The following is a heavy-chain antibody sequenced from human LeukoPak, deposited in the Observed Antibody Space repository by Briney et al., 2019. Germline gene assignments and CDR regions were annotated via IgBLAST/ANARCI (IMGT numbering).Heavy chain of an antibody. CDR1: GYPFRLHY. CDR3: ARDQNGMDV. Sequence: GPVQVSCHASGYPFRLHYMHWVRQAPGQGLEWMGWIKPNSGGTNYGQKFQGRVTMNRDTSIRTAYMALSRLRSDDTAVYYCARDQNGMDVWGQGTTVTVSS. CDR2: IKPNSGGT. J-gene: IGHJ6*02. V-gene: IGHV1-2*02.